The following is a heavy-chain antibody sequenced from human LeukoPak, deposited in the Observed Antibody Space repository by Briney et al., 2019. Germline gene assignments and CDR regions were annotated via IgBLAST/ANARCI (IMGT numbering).Heavy chain of an antibody. CDR2: ISSSSSYI. CDR3: ARAPGIGDSSGSYFDY. CDR1: GFTFSSYS. Sequence: GGSLRLSCAASGFTFSSYSMNWVRQAPGKGLEWVSSISSSSSYIYYADSVKGQFTISRDNAKNSLYLQMNSLRAEDTAVYYCARAPGIGDSSGSYFDYWGQGTLVTVSS. D-gene: IGHD3-22*01. V-gene: IGHV3-21*01. J-gene: IGHJ4*02.